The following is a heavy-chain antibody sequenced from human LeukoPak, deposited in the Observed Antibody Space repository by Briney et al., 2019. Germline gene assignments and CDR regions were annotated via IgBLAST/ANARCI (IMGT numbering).Heavy chain of an antibody. CDR2: IYPGDSDT. D-gene: IGHD1-26*01. CDR3: ARGSSYLAHFDY. Sequence: GESLKISCKGSGYSLTTYWIGWVRQMPGKGLEWLGIIYPGDSDTRYSPSFQGQVSISAAKSISTAYLQWSSLKASDTAMYYCARGSSYLAHFDYWGQGTLVTVSS. V-gene: IGHV5-51*01. CDR1: GYSLTTYW. J-gene: IGHJ4*02.